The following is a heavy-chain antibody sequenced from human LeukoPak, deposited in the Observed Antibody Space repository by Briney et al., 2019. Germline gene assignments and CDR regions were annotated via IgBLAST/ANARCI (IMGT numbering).Heavy chain of an antibody. V-gene: IGHV4-38-2*01. D-gene: IGHD3-10*01. J-gene: IGHJ4*02. CDR3: AGTKGTLVRGSFDY. CDR2: IYHSGST. CDR1: DYSISSGYY. Sequence: SETLSLTCAVSDYSISSGYYWGWIRQPPGKGLEWIASIYHSGSTYYNPSLKSRVTISADTSKNEFSLKETSVTAADTAVYYCAGTKGTLVRGSFDYWGQGILVTVSS.